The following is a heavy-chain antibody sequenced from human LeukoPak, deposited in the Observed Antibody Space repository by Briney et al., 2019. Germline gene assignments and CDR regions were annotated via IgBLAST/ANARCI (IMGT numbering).Heavy chain of an antibody. V-gene: IGHV3-7*01. Sequence: PGGSLRLSCAASGFTFSSYGMSWVRQAPGKGLEWVANIKQDGSEKYYVDSVKGRFTISRDNAKNSLYLQMNSLRVEDTAVYYCARDRSYGSGSLDIDYWGQGTLVTVSS. J-gene: IGHJ4*02. CDR3: ARDRSYGSGSLDIDY. CDR2: IKQDGSEK. D-gene: IGHD3-10*01. CDR1: GFTFSSYG.